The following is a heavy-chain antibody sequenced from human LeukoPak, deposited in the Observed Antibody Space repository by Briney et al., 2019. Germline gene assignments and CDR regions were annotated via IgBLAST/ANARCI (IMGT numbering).Heavy chain of an antibody. CDR1: GFTFSTYS. D-gene: IGHD6-13*01. J-gene: IGHJ6*02. V-gene: IGHV3-21*01. CDR3: ARPPGASSWRYGMDV. CDR2: ISSSSYI. Sequence: GGSLRLSCAASGFTFSTYSMNWVRQAPGKGLEWVSSISSSSYIYYVDSVKGRFTISRENAKNSLYLEMNSLRAEDTAVYYCARPPGASSWRYGMDVLGQGTTVTVSS.